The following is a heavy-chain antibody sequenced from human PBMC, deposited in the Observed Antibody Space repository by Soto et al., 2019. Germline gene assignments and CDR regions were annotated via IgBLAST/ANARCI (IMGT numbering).Heavy chain of an antibody. CDR1: GGTFSSYA. J-gene: IGHJ6*02. D-gene: IGHD3-9*01. V-gene: IGHV1-69*13. Sequence: ASVKVSCKASGGTFSSYAISWVRQAPGQGLEWMGGIIPIFGTANYAQKFQGRVTITADESTSTAYMELSSLRSEDTAVYYCARGIVRYFDWSTVYYYYGMDVWGQGTTVTVS. CDR2: IIPIFGTA. CDR3: ARGIVRYFDWSTVYYYYGMDV.